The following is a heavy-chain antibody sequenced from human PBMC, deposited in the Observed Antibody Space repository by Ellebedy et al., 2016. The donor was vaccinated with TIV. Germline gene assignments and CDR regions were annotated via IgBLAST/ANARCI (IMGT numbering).Heavy chain of an antibody. V-gene: IGHV3-23*01. CDR2: IVGSGSKK. J-gene: IGHJ4*02. Sequence: GESLKISCEASGFTFSPYAMSWVRQAPGKGLEWVSGIVGSGSKKYADSVKGRFTISRDDSKRTVDLQMNSLRAEDTAVYFCAKDRTSGDGYWVFDNWGQGTLVSVSS. CDR3: AKDRTSGDGYWVFDN. D-gene: IGHD5-18*01. CDR1: GFTFSPYA.